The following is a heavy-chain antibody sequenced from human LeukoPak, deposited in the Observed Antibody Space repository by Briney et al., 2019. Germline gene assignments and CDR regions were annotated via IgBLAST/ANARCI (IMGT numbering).Heavy chain of an antibody. J-gene: IGHJ4*02. CDR2: ISYSGRT. CDR3: ARQYYDSSSYGIDY. CDR1: GGSISSSSYY. D-gene: IGHD3-22*01. Sequence: SETLSLTCTVSGGSISSSSYYWGWIRQPPGKGLEWIGSISYSGRTSYNPSLKSRVTISVDTSKNQFSLKLSSVTAADTAVYYCARQYYDSSSYGIDYWGQGTLVTVSS. V-gene: IGHV4-39*01.